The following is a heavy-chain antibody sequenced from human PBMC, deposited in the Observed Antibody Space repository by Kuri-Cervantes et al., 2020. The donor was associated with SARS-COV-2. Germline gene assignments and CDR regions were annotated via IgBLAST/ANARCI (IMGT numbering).Heavy chain of an antibody. CDR1: GFTFSSYG. D-gene: IGHD4-23*01. V-gene: IGHV3-33*01. CDR3: ARVAVVISYYYYYMDV. Sequence: GESLKISCAASGFTFSSYGMHWVRQAPGKGLEWVAVIWYDGSNKYYADSVKGRFTISRDNSKNTLYLQMNSLRAEDTAVYYCARVAVVISYYYYYMDVWGKGTTVTVSS. J-gene: IGHJ6*03. CDR2: IWYDGSNK.